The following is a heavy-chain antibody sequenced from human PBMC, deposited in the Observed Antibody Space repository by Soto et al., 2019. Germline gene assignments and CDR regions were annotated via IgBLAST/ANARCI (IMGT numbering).Heavy chain of an antibody. CDR2: ISGSGDST. Sequence: SVGSLRLSCAASVFTFSSYAMSWVRHSPGKGLEWVSGISGSGDSTYYADSVKGRFTISRDTSKNTLYLQMNSLRAEDTAVYYCAKDYYYDSSGYLGNWGQGTLFTVSS. CDR3: AKDYYYDSSGYLGN. D-gene: IGHD3-22*01. V-gene: IGHV3-23*01. CDR1: VFTFSSYA. J-gene: IGHJ4*02.